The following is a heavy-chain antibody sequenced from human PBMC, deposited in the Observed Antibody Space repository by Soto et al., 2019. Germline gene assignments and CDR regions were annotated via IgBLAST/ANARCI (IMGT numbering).Heavy chain of an antibody. Sequence: GGSLRLSCAASGFTFSSYAMHWVRQAPGKGLEWVAVISYDGSNKYSADSVKGRFTISRDNSKNTLYLQMNSLRAEDTAVYYCAKASAQQLVLNNYYYYGMDVWGQGTTVTVSS. CDR1: GFTFSSYA. D-gene: IGHD6-13*01. V-gene: IGHV3-30-3*01. CDR3: AKASAQQLVLNNYYYYGMDV. J-gene: IGHJ6*02. CDR2: ISYDGSNK.